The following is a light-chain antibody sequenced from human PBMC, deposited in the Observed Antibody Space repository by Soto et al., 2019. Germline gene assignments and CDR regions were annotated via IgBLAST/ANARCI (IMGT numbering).Light chain of an antibody. Sequence: QSVLTQPTSASGTPGQRFTIYCSGSSSNIGINVLSWYQQLPGAAPKILIYSNDQRPSGVPDRFSGSKYGTSASLAISGLQSEDEADYYCAAWDDSLNGYAFGPGTKLTV. J-gene: IGLJ1*01. CDR3: AAWDDSLNGYA. CDR2: SND. CDR1: SSNIGINV. V-gene: IGLV1-44*01.